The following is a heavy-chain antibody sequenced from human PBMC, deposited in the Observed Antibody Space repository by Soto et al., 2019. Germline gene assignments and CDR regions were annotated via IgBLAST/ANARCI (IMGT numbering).Heavy chain of an antibody. J-gene: IGHJ3*02. V-gene: IGHV4-59*01. Sequence: QVQLQESGPGLVKPSETLSLTCTVSGGSINNYYWSWIRQPPGKGLEWIGYIYYSGGTNYNPSLKSRVTTSVGTSNSQFSLKLSSVTAADTAVYYCARRYSGYDDAFDIWGQGTMVTVSS. CDR1: GGSINNYY. D-gene: IGHD5-12*01. CDR2: IYYSGGT. CDR3: ARRYSGYDDAFDI.